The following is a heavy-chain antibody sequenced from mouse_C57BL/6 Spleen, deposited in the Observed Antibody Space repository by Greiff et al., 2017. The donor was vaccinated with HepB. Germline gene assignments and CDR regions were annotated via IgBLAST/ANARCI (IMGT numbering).Heavy chain of an antibody. D-gene: IGHD1-1*01. CDR1: GYTFTSYW. CDR3: ARGDYGSSYHAWFAY. V-gene: IGHV1-52*01. CDR2: IDPSDSET. J-gene: IGHJ3*01. Sequence: QVQLQQPGAELVRPGSSVKLSCKASGYTFTSYWMHWVKQRPIQGLEWIGNIDPSDSETHYNQKFKDKATLTVDKSSSTAYMQLSSLTSEDSAVYYCARGDYGSSYHAWFAYWGQGTLVTVSA.